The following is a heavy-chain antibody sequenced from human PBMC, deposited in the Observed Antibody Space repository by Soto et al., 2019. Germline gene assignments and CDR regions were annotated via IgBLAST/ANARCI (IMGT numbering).Heavy chain of an antibody. J-gene: IGHJ3*01. CDR3: ARVTGWMYGRDGFPL. V-gene: IGHV1-2*04. D-gene: IGHD2-8*01. CDR1: GYTFIDYY. CDR2: IDPKSGDT. Sequence: QVQLVQSGAEVKKPGASVKVSCKASGYTFIDYYMHWVRQAPGQGLEGMGWIDPKSGDTKYAAKFQGSVTLSRDTSVSTAFLKLGSPTLDDTAVYYCARVTGWMYGRDGFPLWGQWTMVNVSP.